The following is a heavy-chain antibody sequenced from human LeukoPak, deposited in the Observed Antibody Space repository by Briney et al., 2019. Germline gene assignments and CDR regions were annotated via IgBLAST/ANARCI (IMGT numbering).Heavy chain of an antibody. V-gene: IGHV1-69*13. CDR1: GGTFSSYA. J-gene: IGHJ4*02. CDR3: AKTSTYYYDSSGYYPPFDY. D-gene: IGHD3-22*01. Sequence: GASVKVSCKASGGTFSSYAISWVRQAPGQGLEWMGGIIPIFGTANYAQKFQGRVTITADESTSTAYMELSSLRSEDTAVYYCAKTSTYYYDSSGYYPPFDYWGQGTLVTVSS. CDR2: IIPIFGTA.